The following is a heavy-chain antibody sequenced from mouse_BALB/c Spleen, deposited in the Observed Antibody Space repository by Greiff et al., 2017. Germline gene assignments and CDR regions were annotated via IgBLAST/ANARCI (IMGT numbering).Heavy chain of an antibody. Sequence: VKLMESGPGLVAPSQSLSITCTVSGFSLTGYGVTWVRQPPGKGLEWLGMIWGDGSTDYNSALKSRLSISKDNSKSQVFLKMNSLQTDDTARYYCAQTGTRGFAYWGQGTLVTVSA. J-gene: IGHJ3*01. CDR2: IWGDGST. V-gene: IGHV2-6-7*01. D-gene: IGHD4-1*01. CDR3: AQTGTRGFAY. CDR1: GFSLTGYG.